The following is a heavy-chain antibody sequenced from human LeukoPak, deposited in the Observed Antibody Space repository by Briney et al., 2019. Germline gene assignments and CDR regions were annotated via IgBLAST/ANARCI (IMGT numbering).Heavy chain of an antibody. CDR2: IIPIFGTA. V-gene: IGHV1-69*13. CDR3: ARVPGGNDFWFDP. J-gene: IGHJ5*02. D-gene: IGHD4-23*01. Sequence: SVKVSCTASGGTFSSYAISWVRQAPGQGLEWMGGIIPIFGTANYAQKFQGRVTITADESTSTAYMELSSLRSEDTAVYYCARVPGGNDFWFDPWGQGTLVTVSS. CDR1: GGTFSSYA.